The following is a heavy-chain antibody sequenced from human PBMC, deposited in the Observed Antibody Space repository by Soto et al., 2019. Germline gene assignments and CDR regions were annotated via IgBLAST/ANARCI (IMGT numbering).Heavy chain of an antibody. CDR2: ISYDGSNK. V-gene: IGHV3-30*18. J-gene: IGHJ4*02. D-gene: IGHD1-26*01. CDR1: GFTFSSYG. CDR3: AKGQDLGAWEGGIHFDY. Sequence: PGGSLRLSCAASGFTFSSYGMHWVRQAPGKGLEWVAVISYDGSNKYYAGSVKGRFTISRDNSKNTLYLQMNSLRAEDTAVYYCAKGQDLGAWEGGIHFDYWGQGTLVTVSS.